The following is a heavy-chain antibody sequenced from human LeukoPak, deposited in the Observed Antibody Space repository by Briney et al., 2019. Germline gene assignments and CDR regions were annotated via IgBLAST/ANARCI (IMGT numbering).Heavy chain of an antibody. CDR3: ARDSPYSSSPGDLDV. V-gene: IGHV3-74*01. Sequence: PGGSLRLSCAASGFTLSSNWMHWVRQAPGEGLVWVSRINSDGSSTRYADSVKGRFTISRDNAKNTLYLQMNSLRAEDTAVYCCARDSPYSSSPGDLDVWGKGTTATVSS. J-gene: IGHJ6*04. CDR1: GFTLSSNW. CDR2: INSDGSST. D-gene: IGHD6-6*01.